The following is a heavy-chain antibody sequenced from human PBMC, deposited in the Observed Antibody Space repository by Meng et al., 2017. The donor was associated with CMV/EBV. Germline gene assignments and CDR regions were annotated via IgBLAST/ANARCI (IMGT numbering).Heavy chain of an antibody. D-gene: IGHD5-24*01. V-gene: IGHV1-2*02. CDR1: GHTFTGYY. CDR3: ARARLGVEIGAHPSYYYYGMDV. Sequence: ASVKVSCKASGHTFTGYYMHWVRQAPGQGLEWMGWINPNSGGTNYAQKLQGRVTMTTDTSTSTAYMELRSLRSDDTAVYYCARARLGVEIGAHPSYYYYGMDVWGQGTTVTVSS. J-gene: IGHJ6*02. CDR2: INPNSGGT.